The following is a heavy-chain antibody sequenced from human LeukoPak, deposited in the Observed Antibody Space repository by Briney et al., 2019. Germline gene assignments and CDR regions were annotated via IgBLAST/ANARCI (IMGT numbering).Heavy chain of an antibody. Sequence: KSSETLSLTCTVSGGSISSGSYYWSWIRQPAGKGLEWIGRIYTSGSTNYNPSLKSRVTISVDTSKNQFSLKLSSVTAADTAVYYCARHRPGPYDYWGQGTLVTVSS. CDR2: IYTSGST. V-gene: IGHV4-61*02. CDR3: ARHRPGPYDY. J-gene: IGHJ4*02. CDR1: GGSISSGSYY.